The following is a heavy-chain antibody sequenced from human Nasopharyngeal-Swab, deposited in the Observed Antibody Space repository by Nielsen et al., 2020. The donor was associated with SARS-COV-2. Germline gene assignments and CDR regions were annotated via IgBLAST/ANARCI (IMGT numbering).Heavy chain of an antibody. D-gene: IGHD2-15*01. CDR1: GASISSSYC. CDR3: ARDSDTNSQYSQFDY. CDR2: IFHSGHT. J-gene: IGHJ4*02. Sequence: GSLRLSCAVSGASISSSYCWSWVRQSPGKGLEWIGEIFHSGHTNYNPSLKSRVTISLDKSNNEFSLKLSSVTAADTAVYYCARDSDTNSQYSQFDYWGQGTQVTVSS. V-gene: IGHV4-4*02.